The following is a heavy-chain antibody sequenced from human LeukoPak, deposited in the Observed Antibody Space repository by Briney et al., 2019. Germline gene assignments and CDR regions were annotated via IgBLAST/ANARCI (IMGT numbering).Heavy chain of an antibody. CDR3: ARERIASYLSVPGFGY. J-gene: IGHJ4*02. V-gene: IGHV3-7*01. CDR2: IKQDGTEK. D-gene: IGHD6-6*01. Sequence: SGGFLRLSCAASGFTFSSYWTSWVRQAPGKGLEWVANIKQDGTEKYYVDSVKGRFTISRDNAKNSVYLQMNSLRAEDTAVYYCARERIASYLSVPGFGYWGQGTLVIVSS. CDR1: GFTFSSYW.